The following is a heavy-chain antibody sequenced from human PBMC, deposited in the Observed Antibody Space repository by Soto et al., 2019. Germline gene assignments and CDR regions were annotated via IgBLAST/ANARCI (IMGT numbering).Heavy chain of an antibody. Sequence: GESLKISCKGSGYSFTSYWIGWVRQMPGKGLEWMGIIYPGDSDTRYSPSFQGQVTISADKSISTAYLQWSSLKASNTAMYSCATLNDWAAAGLYYYYGMDVWGQGTPVTVSS. CDR1: GYSFTSYW. D-gene: IGHD6-13*01. V-gene: IGHV5-51*01. CDR3: ATLNDWAAAGLYYYYGMDV. CDR2: IYPGDSDT. J-gene: IGHJ6*02.